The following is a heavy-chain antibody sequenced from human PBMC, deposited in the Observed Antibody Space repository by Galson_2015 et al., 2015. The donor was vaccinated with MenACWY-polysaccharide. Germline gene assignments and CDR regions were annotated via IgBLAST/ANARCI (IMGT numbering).Heavy chain of an antibody. CDR1: GFTVSSNY. Sequence: SLRLSCAASGFTVSSNYMTWVRQAPGKGLEWVSVIYSGGSTYYADSVKGRFSISGDNSKNMLYLQMSSLRAEDTAVYYCARDDRAVAGVDYWGPGTLVTVSS. V-gene: IGHV3-66*01. D-gene: IGHD6-19*01. CDR3: ARDDRAVAGVDY. J-gene: IGHJ4*02. CDR2: IYSGGST.